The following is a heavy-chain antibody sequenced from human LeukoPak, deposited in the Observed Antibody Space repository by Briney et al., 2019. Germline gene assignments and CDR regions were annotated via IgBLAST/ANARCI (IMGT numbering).Heavy chain of an antibody. Sequence: GGSLRLSCAVSGFSFSSYEMNWVRQAPGKGLEWVSRISGDSSSIYCADSVKGRFTISRDNAKNSLFLQMNSLRAEDTAVYYCARRAQSFDYWGQGALVTVSS. CDR2: ISGDSSSI. V-gene: IGHV3-48*03. J-gene: IGHJ4*02. CDR1: GFSFSSYE. CDR3: ARRAQSFDY.